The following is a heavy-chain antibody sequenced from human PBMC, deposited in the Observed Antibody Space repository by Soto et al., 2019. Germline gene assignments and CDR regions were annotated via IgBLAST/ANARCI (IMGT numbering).Heavy chain of an antibody. CDR1: GFTFSSYA. CDR3: AKDGLSIAVAGTWSYGMDV. J-gene: IGHJ6*02. CDR2: ISGSGGST. D-gene: IGHD6-19*01. Sequence: EVQLLESGGGLVQPGGSLRLSCAASGFTFSSYAISWVRQAPGKGLEWVSAISGSGGSTYYADSVKGRFTISRDNPKNTQYLQMNSLNAEDTAVYYCAKDGLSIAVAGTWSYGMDVWGQGTTVTVSS. V-gene: IGHV3-23*01.